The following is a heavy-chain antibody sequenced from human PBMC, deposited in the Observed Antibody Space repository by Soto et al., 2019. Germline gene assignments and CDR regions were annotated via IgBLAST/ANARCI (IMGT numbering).Heavy chain of an antibody. V-gene: IGHV3-21*01. Sequence: GGSLRLSCAASGFTFSSYSTNWVRQAPGKGLEWVSSISSSSSYIYYADSVKGRFTISRDNAKNSLYLQMNSLRAEDTAVYYCARDLFGAARPIDYWGQGTLVTVSS. J-gene: IGHJ4*02. CDR1: GFTFSSYS. CDR2: ISSSSSYI. CDR3: ARDLFGAARPIDY. D-gene: IGHD3-16*01.